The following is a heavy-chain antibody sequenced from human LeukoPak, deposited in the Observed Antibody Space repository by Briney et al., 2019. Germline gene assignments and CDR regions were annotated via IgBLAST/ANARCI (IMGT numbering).Heavy chain of an antibody. J-gene: IGHJ6*03. V-gene: IGHV3-21*01. CDR3: ARDLTDPPYYYYYIDV. CDR1: GFTFSSNG. CDR2: ISSSGYSI. Sequence: GGSLRLSCAASGFTFSSNGMSWVRQAPGKGLEWVSCISSSGYSIYYADSVKGRFTISRDNAKNSLYLQMNSLRAEDTAVYYCARDLTDPPYYYYYIDVWGKGTTVTISS.